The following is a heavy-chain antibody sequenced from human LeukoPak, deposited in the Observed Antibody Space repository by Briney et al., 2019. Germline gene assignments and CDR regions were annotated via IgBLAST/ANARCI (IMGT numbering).Heavy chain of an antibody. J-gene: IGHJ4*02. Sequence: GGSLRLSCAASGFTFSSYAMSWVRQAPGKGLEWVSAISGSGGSTYYADSVKGRFTISRDNSKNTLYLQMNSLGAEDTAVYYCAKSLNPTVLSFDYWGQGTLVTVSS. CDR1: GFTFSSYA. CDR3: AKSLNPTVLSFDY. CDR2: ISGSGGST. V-gene: IGHV3-23*01. D-gene: IGHD1-14*01.